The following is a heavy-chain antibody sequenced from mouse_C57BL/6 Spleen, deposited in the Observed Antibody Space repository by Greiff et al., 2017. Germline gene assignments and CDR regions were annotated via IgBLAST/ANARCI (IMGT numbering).Heavy chain of an antibody. CDR3: GRTLYYYAMDY. CDR2: INPSSGYT. J-gene: IGHJ4*01. CDR1: GYTFTSYT. V-gene: IGHV1-4*01. Sequence: QVQLKQSGAELARPGASVKMSCKASGYTFTSYTMHWVKQRPGQGLEWIGYINPSSGYTKYNQKFKDKATLTADKSSSTAYMQLSSLTSEDSAVYYCGRTLYYYAMDYWGQGTSVTVSS.